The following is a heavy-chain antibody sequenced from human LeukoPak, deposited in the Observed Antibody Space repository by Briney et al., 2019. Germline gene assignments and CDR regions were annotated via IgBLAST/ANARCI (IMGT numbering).Heavy chain of an antibody. V-gene: IGHV3-7*02. CDR3: ARGSMMED. CDR2: INQDGSEK. Sequence: GGSLRLSCAASGFTFSSNWMTWVRQAPGKGLEWVANINQDGSEKYYVDSVKGRFTISRDNAKNSLYLQMNSLRAEDTAVYYCARGSMMEDWGQGTLVTVSS. D-gene: IGHD3-22*01. J-gene: IGHJ4*02. CDR1: GFTFSSNW.